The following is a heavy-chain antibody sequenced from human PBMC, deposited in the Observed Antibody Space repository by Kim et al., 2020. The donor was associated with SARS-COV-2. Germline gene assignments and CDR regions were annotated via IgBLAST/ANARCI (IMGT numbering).Heavy chain of an antibody. J-gene: IGHJ5*02. CDR3: ARVGWFGAHFVHA. D-gene: IGHD3-10*01. Sequence: YAQKFQGGVTMTRDTSTGTVYMELSSLGSEDTAVYYCARVGWFGAHFVHAWGQGTLVTVSS. V-gene: IGHV1-46*01.